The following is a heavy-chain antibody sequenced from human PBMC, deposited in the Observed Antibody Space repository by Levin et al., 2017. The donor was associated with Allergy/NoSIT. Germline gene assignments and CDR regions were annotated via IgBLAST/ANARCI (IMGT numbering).Heavy chain of an antibody. CDR3: ARRGYCSSTSCPAMSRLEFDY. V-gene: IGHV4-34*01. D-gene: IGHD2-2*01. Sequence: SETLSLTCAVYGGSFSGYYWSWIRQPPGKGLEWIGEINHSGSTNYNPSLKSRVTISVDTSKNQFSLKLSSVTAADTAVYYCARRGYCSSTSCPAMSRLEFDYWGQGTLVTVSS. J-gene: IGHJ4*02. CDR1: GGSFSGYY. CDR2: INHSGST.